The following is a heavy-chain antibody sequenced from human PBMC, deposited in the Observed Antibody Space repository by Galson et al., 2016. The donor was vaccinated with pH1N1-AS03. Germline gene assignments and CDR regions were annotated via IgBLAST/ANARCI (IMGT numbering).Heavy chain of an antibody. D-gene: IGHD6-6*01. CDR1: GFTVSSSH. CDR3: ASAPRGSGSSYYFDY. CDR2: IYSGGTT. J-gene: IGHJ4*02. V-gene: IGHV3-53*01. Sequence: LRLSCAASGFTVSSSHMNWVRQAPGKGLEWVSIIYSGGTTYYADSVKGRFIVSRDNSKNSLYLQMNSLRAEDTAVHYCASAPRGSGSSYYFDYWGQGTLVTVSS.